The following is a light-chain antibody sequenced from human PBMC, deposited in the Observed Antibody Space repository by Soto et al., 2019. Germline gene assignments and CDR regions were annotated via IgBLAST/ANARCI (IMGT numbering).Light chain of an antibody. CDR3: QQHYSSPLA. J-gene: IGKJ1*01. Sequence: DIVMTQSPDSLAVSLGERATINCKSSQSVLYSSNNKNYLAWYQQKPGQPPKLLIYWASTRESGVPDRFSGSGSGTEFTLTISSLQAEDVAVYYCQQHYSSPLAFGQGTKVEIK. V-gene: IGKV4-1*01. CDR1: QSVLYSSNNKNY. CDR2: WAS.